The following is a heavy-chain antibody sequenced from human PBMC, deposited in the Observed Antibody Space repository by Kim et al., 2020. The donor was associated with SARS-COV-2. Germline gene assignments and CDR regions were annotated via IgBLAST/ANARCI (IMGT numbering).Heavy chain of an antibody. V-gene: IGHV3-30*04. CDR1: GFTFSSYA. Sequence: GGSLRLSCAASGFTFSSYAMNWVRQAPGKGLEWVALISYHGSEKYYPDSVKGRFTISRDNSKNTLYLQMNSLRVEDTAVYYCSRDADYGGKSELDDDAFDFWGEGTMCTLSS. J-gene: IGHJ3*01. CDR3: SRDADYGGKSELDDDAFDF. CDR2: ISYHGSEK. D-gene: IGHD4-17*01.